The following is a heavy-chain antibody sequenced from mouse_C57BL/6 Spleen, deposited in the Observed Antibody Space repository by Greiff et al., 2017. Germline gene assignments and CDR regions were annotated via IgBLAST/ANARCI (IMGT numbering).Heavy chain of an antibody. CDR2: IYPGDGDT. Sequence: QVQLQQSGPELVKPGASVKISCKASGYAFSSSWMNWVKQRPGKGLEWIGRIYPGDGDTNYNGKFKGKATLTADKSSSTAYMQLSSLTSEDSAVYFCARSRYYYGSSYEVFDYWGQGTTLTVSS. CDR3: ARSRYYYGSSYEVFDY. D-gene: IGHD1-1*01. J-gene: IGHJ2*01. V-gene: IGHV1-82*01. CDR1: GYAFSSSW.